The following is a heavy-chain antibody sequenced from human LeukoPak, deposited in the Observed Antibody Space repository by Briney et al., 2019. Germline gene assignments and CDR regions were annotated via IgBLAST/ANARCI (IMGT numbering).Heavy chain of an antibody. CDR2: INHSGST. J-gene: IGHJ1*01. D-gene: IGHD4-23*01. CDR3: ARTHYGGNEHFQH. Sequence: SETLSLTCAVYGGSFSGYYWSWIRQPPGKGLEWIGEINHSGSTNYNPSLKSRVTISVDTSKNQFSLKLSSVTAADTAVYYCARTHYGGNEHFQHGGQGTLVTVSS. V-gene: IGHV4-34*01. CDR1: GGSFSGYY.